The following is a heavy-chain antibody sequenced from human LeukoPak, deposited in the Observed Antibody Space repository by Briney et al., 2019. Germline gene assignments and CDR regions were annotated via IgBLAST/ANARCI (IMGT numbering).Heavy chain of an antibody. J-gene: IGHJ4*02. Sequence: GGSLRLSCAASGFTFSSYSMNWVRQAPGKGLEWVSYISSSSSTIYYADSVKGRFTISRDNAKDSLYLQMNSLRAEDTAVYYCARGNSGSYWGQGTLVTVSS. CDR1: GFTFSSYS. CDR3: ARGNSGSY. D-gene: IGHD1-26*01. CDR2: ISSSSSTI. V-gene: IGHV3-48*01.